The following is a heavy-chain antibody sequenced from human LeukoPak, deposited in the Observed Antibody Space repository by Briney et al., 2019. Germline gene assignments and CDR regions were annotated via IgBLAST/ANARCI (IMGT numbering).Heavy chain of an antibody. Sequence: PGGSLRLSCAASGFTFSSYSMNWVRRAPGKGLEWVSSISSSSSYIYYADSVKGRFTISRDNAKNSLYLQMNSLRAEDTAVYYCARGRDIISPLDVWGQGTTVTVSS. V-gene: IGHV3-21*04. CDR1: GFTFSSYS. CDR3: ARGRDIISPLDV. D-gene: IGHD2-15*01. J-gene: IGHJ6*02. CDR2: ISSSSSYI.